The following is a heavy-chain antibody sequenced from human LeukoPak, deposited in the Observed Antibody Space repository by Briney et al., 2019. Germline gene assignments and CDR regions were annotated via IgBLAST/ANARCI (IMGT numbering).Heavy chain of an antibody. CDR1: GYTFTSYA. J-gene: IGHJ4*02. CDR3: ARAIDISSGLDY. V-gene: IGHV1-69*04. Sequence: ASVKVSCKASGYTFTSYAISWVRQAPGQGLEWMGRIIPILGIANYAQKFQGRVTITADKSTSTAYMELSSLRSEDTAVYYCARAIDISSGLDYWGQGTLVTVSS. CDR2: IIPILGIA. D-gene: IGHD3-22*01.